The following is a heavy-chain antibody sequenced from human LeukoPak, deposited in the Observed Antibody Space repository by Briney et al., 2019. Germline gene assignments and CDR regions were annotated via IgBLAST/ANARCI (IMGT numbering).Heavy chain of an antibody. V-gene: IGHV3-73*01. CDR3: ICDGDSC. Sequence: PGGSLRLSCAASGFTFCGSAMHWVRQASGKGLEWVGRIRSKANSYATAYAASVKGRFTISRDDSNNTAYLQMNSLKAEDTAVYYCICDGDSCWGQGTLVTVSS. J-gene: IGHJ4*02. D-gene: IGHD2-2*01. CDR2: IRSKANSYAT. CDR1: GFTFCGSA.